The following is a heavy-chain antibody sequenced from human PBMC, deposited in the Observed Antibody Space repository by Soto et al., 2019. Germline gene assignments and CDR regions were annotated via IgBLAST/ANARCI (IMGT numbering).Heavy chain of an antibody. V-gene: IGHV4-34*01. J-gene: IGHJ6*02. Sequence: SVTLRLPSAVFGGSISDYYGSWILQPQGKGLEWIGEINHSGSTNYNPSLKSRVTISVDTSKNQFSLKLSSVTAADTAVYYCARGRGSGWYGTRQLHYYYYYGMDVWGQGTTVTVSS. CDR3: ARGRGSGWYGTRQLHYYYYYGMDV. CDR2: INHSGST. D-gene: IGHD6-19*01. CDR1: GGSISDYY.